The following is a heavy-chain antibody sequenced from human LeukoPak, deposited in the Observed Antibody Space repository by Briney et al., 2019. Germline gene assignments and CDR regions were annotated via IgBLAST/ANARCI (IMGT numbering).Heavy chain of an antibody. CDR2: IYYTGST. D-gene: IGHD2-2*01. CDR3: ARVYQSAEYYFDY. J-gene: IGHJ4*02. CDR1: GGSIDSYY. V-gene: IGHV4-59*01. Sequence: SETLSLTCTVSGGSIDSYYWSWIRQPPGKGLEWVGYIYYTGSTVYHPSLESRVTISLDTSKNQFSLKLTSVTAADAAVYYCARVYQSAEYYFDYWGQGNLVSVSS.